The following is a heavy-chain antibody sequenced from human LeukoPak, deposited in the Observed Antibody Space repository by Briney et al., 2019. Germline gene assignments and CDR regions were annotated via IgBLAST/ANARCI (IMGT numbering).Heavy chain of an antibody. V-gene: IGHV3-23*01. Sequence: PGGSRRLSCAASGFTSSSYAMSWVRQAPGKGLEWVSAISGSGGSTSYAASVKGRFTISRDNSKNTLYLQMNSLRAEDTAVYYCAKDRYDSSGYYFRWGQGTLVTVSS. D-gene: IGHD3-22*01. CDR1: GFTSSSYA. CDR3: AKDRYDSSGYYFR. CDR2: ISGSGGST. J-gene: IGHJ4*02.